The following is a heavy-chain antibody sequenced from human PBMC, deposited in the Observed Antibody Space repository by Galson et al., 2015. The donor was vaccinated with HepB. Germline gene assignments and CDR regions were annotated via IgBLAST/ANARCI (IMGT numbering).Heavy chain of an antibody. Sequence: SCKVSGYTLTELSMHWVRQAPGKGLEWMGGFDPEDGETIYAQKFQGRVTMTEDTSTDTAYMELSSLRSEDTAVYYCATDSGIAVAEPYFDYWGQGTLVTVSS. CDR3: ATDSGIAVAEPYFDY. J-gene: IGHJ4*02. CDR2: FDPEDGET. CDR1: GYTLTELS. D-gene: IGHD6-19*01. V-gene: IGHV1-24*01.